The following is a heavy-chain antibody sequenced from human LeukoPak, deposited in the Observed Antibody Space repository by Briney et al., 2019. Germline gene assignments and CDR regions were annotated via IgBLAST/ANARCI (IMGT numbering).Heavy chain of an antibody. D-gene: IGHD2-21*02. CDR3: ARARDHIVVVTAYLDY. CDR1: GFTFSSYW. J-gene: IGHJ4*02. CDR2: IKQDGSEK. Sequence: GGSLRLSCAASGFTFSSYWMSWVRQAPGKGLEWVANIKQDGSEKYYVDSVKGRFTISRDNAKNSLYLQMNSLRDEDTAVYYCARARDHIVVVTAYLDYWGQGTLVTVSS. V-gene: IGHV3-7*01.